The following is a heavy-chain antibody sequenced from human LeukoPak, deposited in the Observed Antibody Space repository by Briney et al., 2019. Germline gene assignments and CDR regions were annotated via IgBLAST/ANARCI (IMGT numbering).Heavy chain of an antibody. V-gene: IGHV4-61*02. Sequence: SETLSLTCAVSGGSISSGGYSWSWIRQPPGKGLEWIGRIYTSGSTNYNPSLKSRVTISVDTSKNQFSLKLSSVTAADTAVYYCARGVLRYFDCLNYWGQGTLVTVSS. J-gene: IGHJ4*02. CDR2: IYTSGST. CDR1: GGSISSGGYS. D-gene: IGHD3-9*01. CDR3: ARGVLRYFDCLNY.